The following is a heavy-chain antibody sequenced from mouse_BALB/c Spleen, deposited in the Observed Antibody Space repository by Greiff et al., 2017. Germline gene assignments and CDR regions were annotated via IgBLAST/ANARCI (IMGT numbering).Heavy chain of an antibody. D-gene: IGHD1-1*01. J-gene: IGHJ3*01. CDR1: GFTFSSYG. CDR3: ARHGYGTSWFAY. Sequence: DAKLVESGGDLVKPGGSLKLSCAASGFTFSSYGMSWVRQTPDKRLEWVATISSGGSYTYYPDSVKGRFTISRDNAKNTLYLQMSSLKSEDTAMYYCARHGYGTSWFAYWGQGTLVTVSA. CDR2: ISSGGSYT. V-gene: IGHV5-6*02.